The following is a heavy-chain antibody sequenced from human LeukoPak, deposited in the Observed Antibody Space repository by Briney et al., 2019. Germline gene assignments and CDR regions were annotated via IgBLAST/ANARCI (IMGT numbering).Heavy chain of an antibody. V-gene: IGHV1-8*02. CDR3: ARDQNYYDSSGPDY. J-gene: IGHJ4*02. CDR1: GYTFTSYD. D-gene: IGHD3-22*01. Sequence: ASVKVSCKASGYTFTSYDINWVGQATGQGLEWMGWMSPKSANTGFAQKLQGRVTMTTDTSTSTAYMELRSLRSDDTAVYYCARDQNYYDSSGPDYWGQGTLVTVSS. CDR2: MSPKSANT.